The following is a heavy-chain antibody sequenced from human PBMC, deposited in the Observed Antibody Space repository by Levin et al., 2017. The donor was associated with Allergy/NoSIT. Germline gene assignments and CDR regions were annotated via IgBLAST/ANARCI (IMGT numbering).Heavy chain of an antibody. Sequence: PGGSLRLSCAASGFTFSNAWMSWVRQAPGKGLEWVGRIKSKTDGGTTDYAAPVKGRFTISRDDSKNTLYLQMNSLKTEDTAVYYCTTDFESGVTTTEALRFDPWGQGTLVTVSS. J-gene: IGHJ5*02. CDR2: IKSKTDGGTT. V-gene: IGHV3-15*01. CDR1: GFTFSNAW. CDR3: TTDFESGVTTTEALRFDP. D-gene: IGHD4-17*01.